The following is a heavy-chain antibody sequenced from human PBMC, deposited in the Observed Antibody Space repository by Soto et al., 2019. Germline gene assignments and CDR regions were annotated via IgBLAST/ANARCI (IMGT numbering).Heavy chain of an antibody. CDR3: ATKNVPTPGNY. CDR1: LVSISSGDW. Sequence: QVQLQESGPGLVEPSGTLSLTCAVSLVSISSGDWWSWVRQYPERGLEYIGEISHSGTNNYNTSLESRVTIALDASRNQFPLKLTSVTAADTAVYYCATKNVPTPGNYWGQGTLVIVSS. CDR2: ISHSGTN. J-gene: IGHJ4*02. D-gene: IGHD3-10*02. V-gene: IGHV4-4*02.